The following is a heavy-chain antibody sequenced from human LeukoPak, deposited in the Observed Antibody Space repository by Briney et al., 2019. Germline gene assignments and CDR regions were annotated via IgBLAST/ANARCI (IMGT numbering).Heavy chain of an antibody. Sequence: SETLSLTCTVSGGSISSYYWSWIRQSPGKGLEWIGYIYYRGNTNYNPSLKSRVTISVDTSKNQFSLKLSSVTAADTAVYYCARGPREKLWTRMFDYWGQGTLVTVSS. CDR2: IYYRGNT. J-gene: IGHJ4*02. V-gene: IGHV4-59*01. D-gene: IGHD3-10*01. CDR1: GGSISSYY. CDR3: ARGPREKLWTRMFDY.